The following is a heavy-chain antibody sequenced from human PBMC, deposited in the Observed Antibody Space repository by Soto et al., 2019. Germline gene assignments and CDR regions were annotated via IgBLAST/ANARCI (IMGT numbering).Heavy chain of an antibody. Sequence: ETLSLTCTVSGGSISSYYWSGIRQPPGKGLEWIGYIYYSGSTNYNPSLKSRVTISVDTSKNQFSLKLSSVTAADTAVYYCARSKSRYYYYGMDVWGQGTTVTVSS. J-gene: IGHJ6*02. CDR1: GGSISSYY. CDR2: IYYSGST. V-gene: IGHV4-59*08. CDR3: ARSKSRYYYYGMDV.